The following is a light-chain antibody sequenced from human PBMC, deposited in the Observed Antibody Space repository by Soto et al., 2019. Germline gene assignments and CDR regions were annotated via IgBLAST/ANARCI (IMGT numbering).Light chain of an antibody. Sequence: DIQMTQFPSTLSASVGDRVTITCRASQSISSWLAWYQQKPGKAPKLLIYKASSLESGVPSRFSGSGSGTEFTLTISSLQPDDFANYYCQQYNSYSRTFGQGTKVEIK. J-gene: IGKJ1*01. CDR3: QQYNSYSRT. CDR1: QSISSW. CDR2: KAS. V-gene: IGKV1-5*03.